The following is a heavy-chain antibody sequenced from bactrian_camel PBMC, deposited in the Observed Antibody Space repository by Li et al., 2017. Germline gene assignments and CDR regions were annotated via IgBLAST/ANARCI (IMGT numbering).Heavy chain of an antibody. J-gene: IGHJ4*01. D-gene: IGHD3*01. CDR3: AAAAGRKSCPNIRIMTTDAQPQSFSI. V-gene: IGHV3S25*01. Sequence: QLVESGGGSVQAGGSLRLSCVHSGITYSSVCMGWFRQAPGKGLEWVSGISSLGGSSYYADSVQGRFTISQNNAENTVYLQMDKLTPEDTAMYYCAAAAGRKSCPNIRIMTTDAQPQSFSIWGQGTQVTVS. CDR1: GITYSSVC. CDR2: ISSLGGSS.